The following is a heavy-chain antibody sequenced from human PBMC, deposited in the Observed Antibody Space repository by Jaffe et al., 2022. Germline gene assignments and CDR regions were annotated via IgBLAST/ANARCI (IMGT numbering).Heavy chain of an antibody. Sequence: QVQLVQSGAEVKKPGSSVKVSCKASGGTFSSYAISWVRQAPGQGLEWMGGIIPIFGTANYAQKFQGRVTITTDESTSTAYMELSSLRSEDTAVYYCARGGEPDLLAYCGGDCYFHHLIAFDIWGQGTMVTVSS. V-gene: IGHV1-69*05. D-gene: IGHD2-21*02. CDR1: GGTFSSYA. J-gene: IGHJ3*02. CDR2: IIPIFGTA. CDR3: ARGGEPDLLAYCGGDCYFHHLIAFDI.